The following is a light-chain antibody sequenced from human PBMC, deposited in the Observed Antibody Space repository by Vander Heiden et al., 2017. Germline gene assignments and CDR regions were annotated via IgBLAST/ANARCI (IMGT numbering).Light chain of an antibody. J-gene: IGLJ3*02. V-gene: IGLV4-69*01. CDR1: SGHSSYA. CDR2: LNSDGSH. Sequence: QLVLTQSPSASASLGASVTLTCTLSSGHSSYAIAWHQQQPEKGPRYLMKLNSDGSHSKGDGIPDRFSGSSSGAERYLTSSSLQSEDEADYYCQTWSTGIWVFGGGTKLTVL. CDR3: QTWSTGIWV.